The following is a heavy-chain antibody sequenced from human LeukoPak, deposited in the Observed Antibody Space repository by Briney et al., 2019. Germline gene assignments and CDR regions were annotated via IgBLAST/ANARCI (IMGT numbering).Heavy chain of an antibody. CDR2: IFHSGST. V-gene: IGHV4-59*01. CDR3: ARVSGGSCYCMDV. J-gene: IGHJ6*02. CDR1: GGSIRSYY. D-gene: IGHD2-15*01. Sequence: KPSETLSLACTVSGGSIRSYYWSWIRQPPGKGLEWIGYIFHSGSTSYNPSLKSRVSMSIDTSNYHFSLKLTSVTAADTAVYYCARVSGGSCYCMDVWGQGTTVTVSS.